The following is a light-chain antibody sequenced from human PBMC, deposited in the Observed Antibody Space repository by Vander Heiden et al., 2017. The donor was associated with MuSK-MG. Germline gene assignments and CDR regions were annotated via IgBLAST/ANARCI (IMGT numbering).Light chain of an antibody. CDR1: QSVLYSSNNKNY. CDR2: WAS. J-gene: IGKJ1*01. CDR3: QQYYRTPRT. V-gene: IGKV4-1*01. Sequence: DIVLTQSPDSLAMSLGERATINCKSSQSVLYSSNNKNYLAWYQQKPGQPPKLLMYWASTRESGVPDRFSGSGSGTDFTLTISSLQAEDVAVYYCQQYYRTPRTFGQGTKVEIK.